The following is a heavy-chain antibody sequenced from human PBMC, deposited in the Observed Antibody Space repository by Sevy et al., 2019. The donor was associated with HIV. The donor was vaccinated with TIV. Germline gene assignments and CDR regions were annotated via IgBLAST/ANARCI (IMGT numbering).Heavy chain of an antibody. CDR2: IWYDGSNK. Sequence: GGSLRLSCAASGFTFSSYGMHWVRQAPGKGLEWVAVIWYDGSNKYYADSVKCRFTISRDNSKNALYLQLNSLRAEDTAVYYCARERSGAAAGTNWFDPWGQGTLVTVSS. V-gene: IGHV3-33*01. J-gene: IGHJ5*02. CDR1: GFTFSSYG. D-gene: IGHD6-13*01. CDR3: ARERSGAAAGTNWFDP.